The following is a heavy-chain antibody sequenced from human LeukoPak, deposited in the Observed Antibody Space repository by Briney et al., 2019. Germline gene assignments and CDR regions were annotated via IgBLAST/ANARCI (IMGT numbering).Heavy chain of an antibody. CDR1: GFTFSSYS. CDR3: ARGTRPPLGYMDV. CDR2: TSSSSSYI. D-gene: IGHD6-6*01. Sequence: GGSLRLSCAAPGFTFSSYSMNWVRQAPGKGLEWVSSTSSSSSYIYYADSVKGRFTISRDNAKNSLYLQMNSLRAEDTAVYYCARGTRPPLGYMDVWGKGTTVTVSS. V-gene: IGHV3-21*01. J-gene: IGHJ6*03.